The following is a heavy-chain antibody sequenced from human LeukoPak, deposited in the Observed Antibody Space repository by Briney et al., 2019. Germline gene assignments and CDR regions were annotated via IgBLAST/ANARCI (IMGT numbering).Heavy chain of an antibody. Sequence: ASVKVSCKASGYSFTSYAMNWVRQAPGQRLEWMGWINPNSGGTNYAQKFQGRVTMTRDTSISTAYMELSRLRSDDTAVYYCARGPSGYHNTGGQGTLVTVSS. CDR2: INPNSGGT. CDR1: GYSFTSYA. J-gene: IGHJ4*02. V-gene: IGHV1-2*02. D-gene: IGHD5-12*01. CDR3: ARGPSGYHNT.